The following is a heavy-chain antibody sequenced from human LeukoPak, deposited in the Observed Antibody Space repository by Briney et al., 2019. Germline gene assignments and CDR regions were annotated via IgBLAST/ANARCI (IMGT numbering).Heavy chain of an antibody. CDR1: GGSISSYY. J-gene: IGHJ5*02. V-gene: IGHV4-59*01. D-gene: IGHD1-26*01. CDR3: ARVDGRDPHWFDP. Sequence: PSETLSLTCTVPGGSISSYYWSWIRQPPGKGLEWIGYIYYSGSTNYNPSLKGRVTISVDTSKNQFSLKLSSVTAADTAVYYCARVDGRDPHWFDPWGQGTLVTVSS. CDR2: IYYSGST.